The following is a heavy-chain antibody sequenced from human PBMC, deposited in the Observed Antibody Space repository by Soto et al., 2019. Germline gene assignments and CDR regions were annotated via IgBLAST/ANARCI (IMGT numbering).Heavy chain of an antibody. J-gene: IGHJ4*02. CDR2: IYYSGST. CDR3: ARGRVGRGYYYASLG. CDR1: GGSISSGGYY. D-gene: IGHD3-22*01. Sequence: SETLSLTCTVSGGSISSGGYYWSWIRQHPGKGLEWIGYIYYSGSTYYNPSLKSRVTISVDTSKNQFSLKLSSVTAADTAVYYCARGRVGRGYYYASLGWGQGTLVTVSS. V-gene: IGHV4-31*03.